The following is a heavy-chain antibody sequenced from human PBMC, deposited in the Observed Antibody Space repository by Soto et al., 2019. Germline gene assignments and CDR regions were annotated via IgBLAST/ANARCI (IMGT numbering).Heavy chain of an antibody. J-gene: IGHJ4*02. V-gene: IGHV4-31*02. D-gene: IGHD3-22*01. Sequence: SETLSLTCTVSGGSISSGGYYWSWIRQHPGKGLEWIGYIYYSGSTYYNPSLKSRVTISVDTSKNQFSLKLSSVTAADTAVYYCARSPYYYDSSSYVFDYWGQGTLVTVSS. CDR2: IYYSGST. CDR1: GGSISSGGYY. CDR3: ARSPYYYDSSSYVFDY.